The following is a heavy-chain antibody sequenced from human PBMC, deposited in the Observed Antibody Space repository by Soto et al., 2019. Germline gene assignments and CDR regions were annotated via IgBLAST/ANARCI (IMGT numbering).Heavy chain of an antibody. CDR3: ARDLVLRIAGRATNWFDP. CDR1: GYTFTSYA. D-gene: IGHD6-6*01. Sequence: ASVKVSCKASGYTFTSYAMHWLRQAPGQRLEWMGWINAGNGNTKYSQKFQGRVTITRDTSASTAYMELSSLRSEDTAVYYCARDLVLRIAGRATNWFDPWGQGTLVTVSS. J-gene: IGHJ5*02. V-gene: IGHV1-3*01. CDR2: INAGNGNT.